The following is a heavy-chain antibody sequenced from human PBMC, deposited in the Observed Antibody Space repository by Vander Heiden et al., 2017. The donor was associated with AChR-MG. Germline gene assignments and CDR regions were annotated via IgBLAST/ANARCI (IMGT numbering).Heavy chain of an antibody. Sequence: QVQLVESGGGVVQPGRSLRLSCAASGFTFSSYGMHWVRQAPGKGLEWVAVISYDGSNKYYADSVKGRFTISRDNSKNTLYLQMNSLRAEDTAVYYCANHPGIAAAGTPRFDPWGQGTLVTVSS. CDR2: ISYDGSNK. V-gene: IGHV3-30*18. CDR1: GFTFSSYG. CDR3: ANHPGIAAAGTPRFDP. J-gene: IGHJ5*02. D-gene: IGHD6-13*01.